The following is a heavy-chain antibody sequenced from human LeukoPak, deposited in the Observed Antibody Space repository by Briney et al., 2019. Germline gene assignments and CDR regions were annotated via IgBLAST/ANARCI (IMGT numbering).Heavy chain of an antibody. Sequence: TGGSLRLSCAASGFTFSSSAMSWVRQAPGKGLEWVSAINPSGDDTYYAESVRGRFTISRDNSKNTVYLQMNSLRAEDTAAYYCARQRGYCSSGSCYFDYCGQGTLVTVSS. V-gene: IGHV3-23*01. J-gene: IGHJ4*02. D-gene: IGHD2-15*01. CDR3: ARQRGYCSSGSCYFDY. CDR2: INPSGDDT. CDR1: GFTFSSSA.